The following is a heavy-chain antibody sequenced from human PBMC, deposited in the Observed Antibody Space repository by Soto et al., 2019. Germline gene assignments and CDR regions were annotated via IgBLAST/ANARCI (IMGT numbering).Heavy chain of an antibody. D-gene: IGHD2-2*01. CDR1: VYTFRSFG. CDR2: ISTYNDDT. V-gene: IGHV1-18*01. CDR3: STQFCSGINCDTCFGT. Sequence: SLKVACKTAVYTFRSFGSTWVRQTTGQGLEWMGWISTYNDDTKHAQKVQGRLTMTTDTSTSTAYMELRSLTSDDTAVYYCSTQFCSGINCDTCFGTCGEAPLLTVSS. J-gene: IGHJ5*02.